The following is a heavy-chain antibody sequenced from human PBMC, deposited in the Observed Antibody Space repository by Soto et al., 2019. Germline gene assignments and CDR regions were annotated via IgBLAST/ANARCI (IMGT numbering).Heavy chain of an antibody. Sequence: PGGSLRLSCAAYGFTFSSYGMNWVRQAPGKGLEWVSYISSSSSTIYYADSVKVRFTISRDNAKNPLYLQMNSLRDEDTAVYYCARDLRLGGYYDSSNHYYYYGMDVWDQGTTVTVSS. J-gene: IGHJ6*02. CDR2: ISSSSSTI. D-gene: IGHD3-16*01. CDR1: GFTFSSYG. V-gene: IGHV3-48*02. CDR3: ARDLRLGGYYDSSNHYYYYGMDV.